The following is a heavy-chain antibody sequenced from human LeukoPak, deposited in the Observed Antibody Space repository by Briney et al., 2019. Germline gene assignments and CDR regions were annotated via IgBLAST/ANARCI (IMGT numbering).Heavy chain of an antibody. V-gene: IGHV3-53*01. J-gene: IGHJ4*02. CDR1: GVXVSSYY. D-gene: IGHD5-24*01. Sequence: PGGSLRLSCAASGVXVSSYYMSWGRQAPGKALEWVSVIYIGGSTYYADSVRGRFTISRDNSKNTVFLQMNSLRAEDTAVYYCTRGDGYNFWDYWGQGTLVSVSS. CDR2: IYIGGST. CDR3: TRGDGYNFWDY.